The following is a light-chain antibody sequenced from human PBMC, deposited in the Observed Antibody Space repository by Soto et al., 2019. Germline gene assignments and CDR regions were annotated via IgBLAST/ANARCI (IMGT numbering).Light chain of an antibody. CDR3: QHYQNWHT. V-gene: IGKV3-15*01. CDR2: GAS. Sequence: ELVMTQSPATLSVSPGERATLSCRASQSVSSDLAWYQQKPGQASRLLMYGASARAAGIPARFSGSWSGTEFTLTINSLQSEDSAVYYCQHYQNWHTFGGGTKVEIK. J-gene: IGKJ4*01. CDR1: QSVSSD.